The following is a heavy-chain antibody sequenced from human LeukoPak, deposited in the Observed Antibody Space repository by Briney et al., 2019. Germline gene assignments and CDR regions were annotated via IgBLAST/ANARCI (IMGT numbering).Heavy chain of an antibody. D-gene: IGHD5-18*01. CDR2: ISSSGSTI. V-gene: IGHV3-11*04. J-gene: IGHJ4*02. CDR1: GFTFSDYY. Sequence: GGSLRLSCAASGFTFSDYYMSWIRQAPRKGLEWVSYISSSGSTIYYADSVKGRFTISRDNAKNSLYLQMNSLRAEDTAVYYCARVVDTAMAVDYWGQGTLVTVSS. CDR3: ARVVDTAMAVDY.